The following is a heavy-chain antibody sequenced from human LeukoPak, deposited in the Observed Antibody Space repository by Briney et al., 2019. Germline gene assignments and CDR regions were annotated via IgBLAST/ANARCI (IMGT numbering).Heavy chain of an antibody. J-gene: IGHJ4*02. D-gene: IGHD6-19*01. CDR2: MYYRGST. V-gene: IGHV4-39*07. CDR3: ARSLPIAVASYYFDY. Sequence: SETLSLTCTVSGGSISSSSHYWGWIRQPPGKGLEWIGSMYYRGSTYHNPSLKSRVTISVDTSKNQFSLKLSSVTAADTAVYYCARSLPIAVASYYFDYWGQGTLVTVSS. CDR1: GGSISSSSHY.